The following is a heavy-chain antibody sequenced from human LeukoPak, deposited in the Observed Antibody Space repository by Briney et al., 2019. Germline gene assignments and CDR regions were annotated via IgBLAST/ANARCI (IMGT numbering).Heavy chain of an antibody. Sequence: ASETLSLTCTASGGSISSSSYYWGWIRQPPGKGLEWIGSIYYSGSTYYNPSLKSRVTISVDTSKNQFSLKLSSVTAADTAVYYCARPNKDYDSSGYYGAFDIWGQGTMVTVSS. CDR2: IYYSGST. V-gene: IGHV4-39*01. J-gene: IGHJ3*02. D-gene: IGHD3-22*01. CDR1: GGSISSSSYY. CDR3: ARPNKDYDSSGYYGAFDI.